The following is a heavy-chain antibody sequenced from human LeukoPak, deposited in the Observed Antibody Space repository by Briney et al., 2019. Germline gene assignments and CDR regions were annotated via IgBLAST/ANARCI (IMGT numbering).Heavy chain of an antibody. V-gene: IGHV5-51*01. J-gene: IGHJ4*02. D-gene: IGHD3-22*01. CDR3: ARQSGYYYPFEY. Sequence: GESLKISCKGSGYSFTTYWIGWVRQMPGKGLEWMGVILPGDSDTRYSPSFQGRVTISVDKSISTAYLQWSSLKASDTAIYYCARQSGYYYPFEYWGQGTLVTVFS. CDR2: ILPGDSDT. CDR1: GYSFTTYW.